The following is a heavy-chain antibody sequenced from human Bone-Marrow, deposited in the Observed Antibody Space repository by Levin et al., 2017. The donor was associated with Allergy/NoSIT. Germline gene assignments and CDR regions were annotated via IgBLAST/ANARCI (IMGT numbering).Heavy chain of an antibody. CDR2: INSDGSST. CDR3: ARDNDASYYYYYGMDG. D-gene: IGHD2-8*01. V-gene: IGHV3-74*01. J-gene: IGHJ6*02. CDR1: GFTFSSYW. Sequence: GESLKISCAASGFTFSSYWMHWVRQAPGKGLVWVSRINSDGSSTSYADSVKGRFTISRDNAKNTLYLQMNSLRAEDTAVYYCARDNDASYYYYYGMDGWGQGTTVTVSS.